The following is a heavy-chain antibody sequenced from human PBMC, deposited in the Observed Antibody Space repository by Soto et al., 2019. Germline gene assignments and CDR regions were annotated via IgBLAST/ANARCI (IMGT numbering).Heavy chain of an antibody. CDR3: ARGGDIGDG. CDR1: GGSISSYY. V-gene: IGHV4-59*01. D-gene: IGHD2-15*01. CDR2: IYYSGST. J-gene: IGHJ6*04. Sequence: SETLSLTCTVSGGSISSYYWSWIRQPPGKGLEWIGYIYYSGSTNYNPSLKSRVTISVDTSKNQFSLKLSSVTAADTAGDYCARGGDIGDGWGKGTTVTVSS.